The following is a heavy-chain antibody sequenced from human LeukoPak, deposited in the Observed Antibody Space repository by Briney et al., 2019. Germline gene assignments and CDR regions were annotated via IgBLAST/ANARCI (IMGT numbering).Heavy chain of an antibody. J-gene: IGHJ1*01. CDR2: MFYTGRT. D-gene: IGHD6-13*01. Sequence: PSETLSLTCSVSGGSITSGTYYWDWIRQPPGKGLEWIGTMFYTGRTDYNPSLKSRVTISVDTSKNQFSLKVTSVTAADTAVYYCARVAAGIGFFQHWGQGTLVTVSS. CDR3: ARVAAGIGFFQH. CDR1: GGSITSGTYY. V-gene: IGHV4-39*01.